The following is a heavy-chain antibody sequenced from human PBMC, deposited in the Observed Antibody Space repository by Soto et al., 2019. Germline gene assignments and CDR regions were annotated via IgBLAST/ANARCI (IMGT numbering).Heavy chain of an antibody. Sequence: QVQLVQSGAEVKKPGSSVKVSCKASGGTFSSYAISWVRQAPGQGLEWMGGIIPIFGTANYAQKFQGRVTIPADKPTSTAYMELSSLRSEDTAVYYCARDDGDTAMVWGGMDVWGQGTTVTVSS. J-gene: IGHJ6*02. CDR2: IIPIFGTA. V-gene: IGHV1-69*06. D-gene: IGHD5-18*01. CDR3: ARDDGDTAMVWGGMDV. CDR1: GGTFSSYA.